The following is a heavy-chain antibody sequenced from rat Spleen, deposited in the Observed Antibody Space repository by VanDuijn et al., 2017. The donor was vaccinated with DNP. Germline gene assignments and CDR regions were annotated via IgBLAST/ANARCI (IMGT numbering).Heavy chain of an antibody. D-gene: IGHD1-2*01. Sequence: QVQLKESGPGLVQPSQTLSLTCTVSGFSLTSYGVSWVRQPPGKGLEWIAAISSGGSTYYNSALESRLSITRDTSKSQVLLKMNSLQIEDTAMYSCARFPPGYYSYRDWYFDFWGPGTMVTVSS. CDR1: GFSLTSYG. CDR2: ISSGGST. CDR3: ARFPPGYYSYRDWYFDF. V-gene: IGHV2S12*01. J-gene: IGHJ1*01.